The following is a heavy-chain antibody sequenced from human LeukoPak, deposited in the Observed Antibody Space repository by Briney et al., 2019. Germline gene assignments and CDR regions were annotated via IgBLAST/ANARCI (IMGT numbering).Heavy chain of an antibody. Sequence: GASVKVSCKASGYTFTGYYMHWVRQAPGQGVGWMGWINPNSGGTNYAQKFQGWVTMTRDTSISTAYMELSRLRSDDTAVYYCARGSDIVVVPAAGPFDYWGQGTLVAVSS. D-gene: IGHD2-2*01. CDR2: INPNSGGT. J-gene: IGHJ4*02. CDR1: GYTFTGYY. CDR3: ARGSDIVVVPAAGPFDY. V-gene: IGHV1-2*04.